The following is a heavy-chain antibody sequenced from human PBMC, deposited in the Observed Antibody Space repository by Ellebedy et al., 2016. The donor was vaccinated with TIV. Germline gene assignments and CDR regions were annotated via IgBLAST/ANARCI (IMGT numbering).Heavy chain of an antibody. J-gene: IGHJ4*02. CDR2: IIPIFGTA. V-gene: IGHV1-69*13. D-gene: IGHD3-10*01. CDR3: ARTAMVRGVKGELYYFDY. Sequence: AASVKVSCKASGGTFSSYAISWVRQAPGQGLEWMGGIIPIFGTANYAQKFQGRVTITADESTSTAYMELSSLRSEDTAVYYCARTAMVRGVKGELYYFDYWGQGTLVTVSS. CDR1: GGTFSSYA.